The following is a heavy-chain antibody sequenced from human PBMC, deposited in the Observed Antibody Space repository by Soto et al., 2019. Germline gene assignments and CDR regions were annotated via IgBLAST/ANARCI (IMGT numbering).Heavy chain of an antibody. CDR3: AKDRTVTHGGGFDY. D-gene: IGHD4-17*01. J-gene: IGHJ4*02. Sequence: QPGGSLRLSCAASGFTFDDYAMHWVRQAPGKGLEWVSGISWNSGSIGYADSVKGRFTISRDNAKNSLYLQMNSLRAEDTALYYCAKDRTVTHGGGFDYWGQGTLVTVSS. V-gene: IGHV3-9*01. CDR2: ISWNSGSI. CDR1: GFTFDDYA.